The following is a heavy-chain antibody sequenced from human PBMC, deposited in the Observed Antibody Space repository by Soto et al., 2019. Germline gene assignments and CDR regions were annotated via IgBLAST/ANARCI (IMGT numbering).Heavy chain of an antibody. CDR1: GGTFSSYA. Sequence: QVQLVQSGAEVKKPGSSVKVSCKASGGTFSSYAISWVRQAPGQGPEWMGGIIPILKTADYAQKFQGRVTITADKPMSTTYMELRRLRSEDPAVYYCTREGGGYGGNSIVWGQGTLVTVSS. J-gene: IGHJ4*02. CDR3: TREGGGYGGNSIV. D-gene: IGHD2-21*02. CDR2: IIPILKTA. V-gene: IGHV1-69*06.